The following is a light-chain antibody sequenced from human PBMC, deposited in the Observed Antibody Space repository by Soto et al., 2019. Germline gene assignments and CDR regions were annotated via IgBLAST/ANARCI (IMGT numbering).Light chain of an antibody. J-gene: IGKJ1*01. CDR1: QSVSSN. V-gene: IGKV3-20*01. CDR2: GAS. CDR3: QQYGSSPRT. Sequence: ELVITQGPGSMSEYHGERVTLSCRASQSVSSNLAWYQQKPGQAPRLLIYGASSRATGIPDRFSGSGSGTDFTLTISRLEPEDFAVYYCQQYGSSPRTSGQGAKADIK.